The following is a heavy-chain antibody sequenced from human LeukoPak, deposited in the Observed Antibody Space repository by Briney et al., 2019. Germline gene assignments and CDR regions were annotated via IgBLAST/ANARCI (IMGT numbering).Heavy chain of an antibody. CDR2: INHSGST. D-gene: IGHD5-24*01. V-gene: IGHV4-34*01. CDR3: ARGPRRDGYNSDAFDI. J-gene: IGHJ3*02. Sequence: SETLSLTCAVYGGSFSGYYWSWIRQPPGKGLEWIGEINHSGSTNYNPSLKSRVTISVDTSKNQFSLKLSSVTAADTAVYYCARGPRRDGYNSDAFDIWGQGTMVTVSS. CDR1: GGSFSGYY.